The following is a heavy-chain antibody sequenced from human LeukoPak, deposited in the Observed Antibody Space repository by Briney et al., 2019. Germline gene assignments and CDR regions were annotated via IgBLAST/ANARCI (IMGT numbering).Heavy chain of an antibody. Sequence: PAGGSLKLSCAASGFTFSNYWMTWVRRAPGKGLEWVANIKQDGSEKYYVDSVKGRFTISRDNAKNSLYLQMNSLRAEDTAVYYCARPALDAFDIWGQGTMVTVSS. D-gene: IGHD2-2*01. J-gene: IGHJ3*02. CDR3: ARPALDAFDI. CDR1: GFTFSNYW. CDR2: IKQDGSEK. V-gene: IGHV3-7*01.